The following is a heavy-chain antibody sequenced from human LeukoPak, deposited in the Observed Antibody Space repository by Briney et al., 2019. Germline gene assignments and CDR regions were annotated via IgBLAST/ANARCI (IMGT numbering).Heavy chain of an antibody. Sequence: PSQTLSLTCTVSGGSISSDDYYWSWIRQPPGKGLEWIGYIYYSGSTSYNPSLKSRVAISVDTSNNEVSLKLSSVTAADTAVYYCARHGYCSGGSCYWDYWGQGTLVTVSS. V-gene: IGHV4-30-4*01. CDR3: ARHGYCSGGSCYWDY. CDR2: IYYSGST. CDR1: GGSISSDDYY. J-gene: IGHJ4*02. D-gene: IGHD2-15*01.